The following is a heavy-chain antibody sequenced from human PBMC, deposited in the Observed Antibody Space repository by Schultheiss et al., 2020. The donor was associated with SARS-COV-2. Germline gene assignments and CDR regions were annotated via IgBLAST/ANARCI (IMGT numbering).Heavy chain of an antibody. CDR1: GYSFRNYG. V-gene: IGHV1-18*01. Sequence: ASVKVSCKASGYSFRNYGISWVRQAPGQELEWLGWISGDNGQTDYRQKVQGRLTMTTDTSTSTAYMELRSLTSDDTAIYYCAKDRRIGMSGFRFDAWGQGTLVTVSS. D-gene: IGHD6-19*01. J-gene: IGHJ5*02. CDR3: AKDRRIGMSGFRFDA. CDR2: ISGDNGQT.